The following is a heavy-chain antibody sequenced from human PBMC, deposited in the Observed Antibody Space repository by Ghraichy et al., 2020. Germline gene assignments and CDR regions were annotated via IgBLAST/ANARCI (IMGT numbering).Heavy chain of an antibody. J-gene: IGHJ6*03. CDR1: GYTFTGYY. CDR2: INPNSGGT. D-gene: IGHD2-2*01. CDR3: ARVGYCSSTSCYPSYYYYYMDV. V-gene: IGHV1-2*02. Sequence: ASVKVSCKASGYTFTGYYMHWVRQAPGQGLEWMGWINPNSGGTNYAQKFQGRVTMTRDTSISTAYMELSRLRSDDTAVYYCARVGYCSSTSCYPSYYYYYMDVWSKGTTVTVSS.